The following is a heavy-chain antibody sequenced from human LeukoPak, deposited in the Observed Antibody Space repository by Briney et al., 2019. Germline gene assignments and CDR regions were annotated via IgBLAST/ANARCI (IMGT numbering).Heavy chain of an antibody. CDR2: IYHSGST. J-gene: IGHJ4*02. Sequence: SETLSLTCAVSGGSISSSSGNCWTWVRQPPGKGLEWIGEIYHSGSTNYNPSLKSRVTMLLDKSKNQFSLKLSSVTAADTAVYYCARNGGNSDFDYWGQGTLVAVSS. V-gene: IGHV4-4*02. CDR1: GGSISSSSGNC. D-gene: IGHD4-23*01. CDR3: ARNGGNSDFDY.